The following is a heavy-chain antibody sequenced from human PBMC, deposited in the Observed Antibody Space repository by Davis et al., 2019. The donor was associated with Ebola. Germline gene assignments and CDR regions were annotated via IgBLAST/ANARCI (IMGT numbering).Heavy chain of an antibody. V-gene: IGHV3-53*01. D-gene: IGHD7-27*01. Sequence: GESLKISCAASGFTVSSNYMSWVRQAPGKGLEWVSVIYSGGSTYYADSVKGRFTISRDNSKNTLYLQMNSLRAEDTAVYYCAGVGIYYYYGMDVWGKGTTVTVSS. J-gene: IGHJ6*04. CDR1: GFTVSSNY. CDR3: AGVGIYYYYGMDV. CDR2: IYSGGST.